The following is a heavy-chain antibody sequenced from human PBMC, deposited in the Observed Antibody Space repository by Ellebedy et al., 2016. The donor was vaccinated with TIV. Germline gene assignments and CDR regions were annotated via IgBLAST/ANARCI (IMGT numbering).Heavy chain of an antibody. Sequence: MPSETLSLTCTVSADSISGSNCYWGCIRQPPGKGLEWIGNIYYSGVTYYNPSLKSRVTISVDTSKNQFSLRLSSVTAADKAVYYCARVETVDTFHYDSWGQGTLVTVSS. CDR3: ARVETVDTFHYDS. V-gene: IGHV4-39*07. CDR1: ADSISGSNCY. J-gene: IGHJ4*02. D-gene: IGHD2/OR15-2a*01. CDR2: IYYSGVT.